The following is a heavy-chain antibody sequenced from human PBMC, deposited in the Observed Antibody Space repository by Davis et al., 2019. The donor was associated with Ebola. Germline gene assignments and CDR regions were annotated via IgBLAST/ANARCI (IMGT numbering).Heavy chain of an antibody. D-gene: IGHD3-3*01. Sequence: AASVKVSCKASGYTFTSYGISWVRQAPGQGLEWMGWISAYNGNTNYAQKLQGRVTMTTDTSTSTAYMELRSLRSDDTAVYYCAREASPGRFLEWLLNYYYYGMDAWGQGTTVTVSS. V-gene: IGHV1-18*01. CDR2: ISAYNGNT. J-gene: IGHJ6*02. CDR1: GYTFTSYG. CDR3: AREASPGRFLEWLLNYYYYGMDA.